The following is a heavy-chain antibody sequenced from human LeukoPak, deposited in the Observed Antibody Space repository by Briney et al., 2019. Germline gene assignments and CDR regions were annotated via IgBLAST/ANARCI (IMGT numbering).Heavy chain of an antibody. CDR1: GYSISSGYY. CDR3: ARDTREVLRYFDWHSTYFDY. J-gene: IGHJ4*02. V-gene: IGHV4-38-2*02. CDR2: IYHSGST. Sequence: SETLSLTCTVSGYSISSGYYWGWIRQPPGKGLEWIGSIYHSGSTYYNPSLKSRVTISVDTSKNQFSLKLSSVTAADTAVYYCARDTREVLRYFDWHSTYFDYWGQGTLVTVSS. D-gene: IGHD3-9*01.